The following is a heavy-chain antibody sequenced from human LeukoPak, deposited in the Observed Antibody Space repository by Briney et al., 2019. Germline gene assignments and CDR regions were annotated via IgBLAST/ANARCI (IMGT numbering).Heavy chain of an antibody. V-gene: IGHV3-23*01. D-gene: IGHD2-15*01. CDR3: AKNLYCGGGSCYPSALGMDV. J-gene: IGHJ6*02. Sequence: GGSLRLSCAASGFTFSSYAMSWVRQAPGKGLEWVSAISGSGASTYYADSVKGRFTISRDNSKNTLFLQMNSLRAEDTAVYYCAKNLYCGGGSCYPSALGMDVWGQGTTVTVSS. CDR2: ISGSGAST. CDR1: GFTFSSYA.